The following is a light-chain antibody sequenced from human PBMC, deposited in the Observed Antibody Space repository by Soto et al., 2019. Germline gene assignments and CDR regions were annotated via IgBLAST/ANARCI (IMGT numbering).Light chain of an antibody. J-gene: IGKJ5*01. CDR2: AAS. CDR1: QSISSY. CDR3: QQSYSTPSVIT. Sequence: DIQMTQSPSSLSASVGDRVTITCRASQSISSYVNWYQQKPGKAPKLLIYAASSLQSGVPSRFSGSGSGTDFTLTISSLQPEDFATYYCQQSYSTPSVITFGQGTRLEIK. V-gene: IGKV1-39*01.